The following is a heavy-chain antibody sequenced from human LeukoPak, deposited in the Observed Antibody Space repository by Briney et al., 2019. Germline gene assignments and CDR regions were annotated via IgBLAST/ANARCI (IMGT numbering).Heavy chain of an antibody. Sequence: GGSLRLSCAASGFTFSSYSMNWVRQAPGKGLEWVSSISSSSSYIYYADSVKGRFTISRDNAKNSLYLQMNSLRAEDTAVYYCARDLLDGDYYLDYWGRGTLVTVSS. CDR2: ISSSSSYI. CDR1: GFTFSSYS. D-gene: IGHD4-17*01. J-gene: IGHJ4*02. CDR3: ARDLLDGDYYLDY. V-gene: IGHV3-21*01.